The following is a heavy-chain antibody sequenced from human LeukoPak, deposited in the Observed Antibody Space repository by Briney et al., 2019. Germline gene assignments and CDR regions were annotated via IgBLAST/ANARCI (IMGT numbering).Heavy chain of an antibody. J-gene: IGHJ4*02. D-gene: IGHD3-22*01. CDR1: GFTFDDYT. CDR3: AKDFLRDYYDSSGSYFDY. Sequence: QPGGSLRLSCAASGFTFDDYTMHWVRQAPGKGLEWVSLISWDGGSTYYADSVKGRFTISRDNSKNSLYLQMNSLRTEDTALYYCAKDFLRDYYDSSGSYFDYWGQGTLVTVSS. CDR2: ISWDGGST. V-gene: IGHV3-43*01.